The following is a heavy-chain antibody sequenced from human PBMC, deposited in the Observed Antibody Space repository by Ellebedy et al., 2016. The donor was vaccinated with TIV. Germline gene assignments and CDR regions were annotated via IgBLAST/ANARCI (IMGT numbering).Heavy chain of an antibody. CDR3: AKALIAAAGTGAFDI. J-gene: IGHJ3*02. Sequence: GESLKISCAASGFTFSTYAMSWVRRAPGKGLDWVSGFSATDGRTQYADSVKGRFTISRDNSKSMLYLQMDSLRAEDTAIYYCAKALIAAAGTGAFDIWGQGTMVTVSS. CDR2: FSATDGRT. CDR1: GFTFSTYA. V-gene: IGHV3-23*01. D-gene: IGHD6-13*01.